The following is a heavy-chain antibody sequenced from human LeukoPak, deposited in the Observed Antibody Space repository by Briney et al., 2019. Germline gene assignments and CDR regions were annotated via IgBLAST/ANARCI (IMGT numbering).Heavy chain of an antibody. V-gene: IGHV4-34*01. Sequence: SETLSLTCAVYGGSFSGYYWSWIRQPPGKGLEWIGEINHGGSTNYNPSLKSRVTISVDTSKNQFSLKLGSVTAADTAVYYCASWTSDAFDIWGQGTMVTVSS. D-gene: IGHD1-1*01. CDR2: INHGGST. CDR3: ASWTSDAFDI. J-gene: IGHJ3*02. CDR1: GGSFSGYY.